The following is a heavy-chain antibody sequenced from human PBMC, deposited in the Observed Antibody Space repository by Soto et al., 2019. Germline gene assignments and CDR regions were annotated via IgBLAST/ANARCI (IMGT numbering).Heavy chain of an antibody. Sequence: SETLSLTCTVSGGSISIYYWSWIRHPPGKGLEWIGYIYYSGSTNYNPSLKSRVTISVDTSKNQFSLKLSSVTAADTAVYYCARVRGRKNYYYYYGMDVWGQGTTVTVSS. D-gene: IGHD3-3*01. CDR1: GGSISIYY. V-gene: IGHV4-59*01. J-gene: IGHJ6*02. CDR2: IYYSGST. CDR3: ARVRGRKNYYYYYGMDV.